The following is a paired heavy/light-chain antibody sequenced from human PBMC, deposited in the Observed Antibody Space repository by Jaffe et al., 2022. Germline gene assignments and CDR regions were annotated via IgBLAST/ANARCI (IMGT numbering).Light chain of an antibody. V-gene: IGLV3-21*02. CDR1: NIGSKS. J-gene: IGLJ2*01. CDR2: DDS. Sequence: SYVLTQPPSVSVAPGQTARITCGGNNIGSKSVQWYQQEPGQAPVLVVYDDSDRPSGIPERFSGSNSGNTATLTISRVEAGDEADYYCQVWDRSSDHVVFGGGTKLTVL. CDR3: QVWDRSSDHVV.
Heavy chain of an antibody. CDR3: ARMEDIVLLRALGF. V-gene: IGHV3-23*01. CDR2: ISGSGGGT. CDR1: GFTFSSYA. D-gene: IGHD2-15*01. Sequence: EVQLLESGGGLVQPGGSLRLSCAASGFTFSSYAMSWVRQAPGKGLEWVSGISGSGGGTYYADSVKGRFTISRDKSKNTLYLQMNSLRAEDTAIYYCARMEDIVLLRALGFWGQGTLVTVSS. J-gene: IGHJ4*02.